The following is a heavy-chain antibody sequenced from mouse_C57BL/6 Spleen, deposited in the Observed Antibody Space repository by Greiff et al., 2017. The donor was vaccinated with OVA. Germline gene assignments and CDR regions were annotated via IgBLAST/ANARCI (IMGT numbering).Heavy chain of an antibody. Sequence: LQESGPELVKPGASVKISCKASGYSFTDYNMNWVKQSNGTSLEWIGVINPNYGPTSYNQKFKGKATLTVDQSSSTAYMQINSLTSEDSAVYCCASDSGSSYVRGSWFAYWGQGTLVTVSA. CDR3: ASDSGSSYVRGSWFAY. D-gene: IGHD1-1*01. V-gene: IGHV1-39*01. CDR1: GYSFTDYN. J-gene: IGHJ3*01. CDR2: INPNYGPT.